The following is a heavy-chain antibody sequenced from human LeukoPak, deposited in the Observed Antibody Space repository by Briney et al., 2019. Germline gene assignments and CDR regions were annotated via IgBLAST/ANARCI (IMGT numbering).Heavy chain of an antibody. CDR2: IWYDGSNK. V-gene: IGHV3-33*01. CDR1: GFTFSSYG. CDR3: ARDGYGSVGVVIMNY. J-gene: IGHJ4*02. Sequence: GRSLRLSCAASGFTFSSYGVHWVRQAPGKGLEWVAVIWYDGSNKYYADSVKGRFTISRDNSKNTLYLQMNSLRAEDTAIYYCARDGYGSVGVVIMNYWGQGTLVTVSS. D-gene: IGHD3-3*01.